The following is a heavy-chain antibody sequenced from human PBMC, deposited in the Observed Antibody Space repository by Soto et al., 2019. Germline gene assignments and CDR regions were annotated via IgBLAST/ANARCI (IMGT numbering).Heavy chain of an antibody. V-gene: IGHV1-69*13. CDR1: GGTFSSYA. CDR2: IIPIFGTA. CDR3: ARPERYYYDSSGYYFDY. Sequence: SVKVSCKASGGTFSSYAISWVRQAPGQGLEWMGGIIPIFGTANYAQKFQGRVTITADESTSTAYMELSSLRSEDTAVYYCARPERYYYDSSGYYFDYWGQGTLVTVSS. J-gene: IGHJ4*02. D-gene: IGHD3-22*01.